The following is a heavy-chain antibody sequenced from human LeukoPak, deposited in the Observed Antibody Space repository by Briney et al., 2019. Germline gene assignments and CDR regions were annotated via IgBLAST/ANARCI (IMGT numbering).Heavy chain of an antibody. CDR3: AAGYNTFLYYFDY. D-gene: IGHD1-14*01. V-gene: IGHV4-39*01. Sequence: SETLYLTCTVSGGSISNSSFYWGWIRQPPGKGLECIASISYPGSTFYNPSLRSRVTISVDTSKNQFSLRLSSVTAADTAVYYCAAGYNTFLYYFDYWGKATLVTVSS. CDR2: ISYPGST. CDR1: GGSISNSSFY. J-gene: IGHJ4*02.